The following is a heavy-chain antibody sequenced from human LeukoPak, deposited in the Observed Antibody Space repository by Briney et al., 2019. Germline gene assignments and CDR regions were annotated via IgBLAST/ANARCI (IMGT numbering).Heavy chain of an antibody. D-gene: IGHD1-1*01. Sequence: GGSRRLSCAASRFTFSACGMHWVRQAPGKGLEWVAAISFDGSHKYYADSVKGRFTISRDNSMNTLYLQMNSLRAEDTAVYYCAKGTAVDRQYFENWGRGTLVTVSS. V-gene: IGHV3-30*18. CDR2: ISFDGSHK. CDR1: RFTFSACG. J-gene: IGHJ4*02. CDR3: AKGTAVDRQYFEN.